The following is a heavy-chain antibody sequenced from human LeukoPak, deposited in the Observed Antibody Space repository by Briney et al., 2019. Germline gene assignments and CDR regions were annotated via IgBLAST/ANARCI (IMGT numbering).Heavy chain of an antibody. CDR2: IKQDGGEQ. CDR1: GFTFSGYW. J-gene: IGHJ6*02. V-gene: IGHV3-7*04. Sequence: GGSLRLSCAGSGFTFSGYWMTWVRQAPGKGLERVANIKQDGGEQYYVDSVKGRFTISRDDAKNSVYLQMDSLRPEDTAVYFCGKDMDDWGQGTTVTVSS. CDR3: GKDMDD.